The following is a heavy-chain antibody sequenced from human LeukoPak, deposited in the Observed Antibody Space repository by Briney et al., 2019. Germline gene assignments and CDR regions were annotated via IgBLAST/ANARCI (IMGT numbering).Heavy chain of an antibody. CDR2: INDRGIAT. CDR1: GFTFSNYA. Sequence: PGGSLRLSCAASGFTFSNYAMSWVRQAPGKGLEWVSTINDRGIATYYADPVKGRFTISRDNSKNTLSLQVSSLRAEDTAVYYCARVFRPSLTVFITRGAFDIWGQGTMVTVSS. J-gene: IGHJ3*02. CDR3: ARVFRPSLTVFITRGAFDI. D-gene: IGHD3-22*01. V-gene: IGHV3-23*01.